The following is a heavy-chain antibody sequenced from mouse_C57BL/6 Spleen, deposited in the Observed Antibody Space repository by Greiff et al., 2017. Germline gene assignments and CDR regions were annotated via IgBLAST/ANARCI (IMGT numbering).Heavy chain of an antibody. CDR2: IYPGSGNT. D-gene: IGHD1-1*01. J-gene: IGHJ2*01. CDR1: GYTFTDYY. Sequence: QVHVKQSGAELVRPGASVKLSCKASGYTFTDYYINWVKQRPGQGLEWIARIYPGSGNTYYNEKFKGKATLTAEKSSSTAYMQLSSLTSEDSAVYFCARWDPITTVAPFDYWGQGTTLTVSS. CDR3: ARWDPITTVAPFDY. V-gene: IGHV1-76*01.